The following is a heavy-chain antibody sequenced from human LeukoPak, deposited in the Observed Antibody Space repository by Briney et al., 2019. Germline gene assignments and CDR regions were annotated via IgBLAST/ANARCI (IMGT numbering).Heavy chain of an antibody. V-gene: IGHV3-23*01. D-gene: IGHD3-22*01. CDR3: AKDTSIVVVTLSAY. Sequence: PGGSLRLSCAASGFTFSSYAMSWVRQAPGKGLEWVSAISGSGGSTYYADSVKGRFTISRDNSKNTLYLQMNSLRAGDTAVYYCAKDTSIVVVTLSAYWGQGTLVTVSS. J-gene: IGHJ4*02. CDR2: ISGSGGST. CDR1: GFTFSSYA.